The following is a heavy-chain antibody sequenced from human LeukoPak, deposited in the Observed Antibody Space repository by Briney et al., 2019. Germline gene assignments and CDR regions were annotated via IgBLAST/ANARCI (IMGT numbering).Heavy chain of an antibody. D-gene: IGHD3-10*01. J-gene: IGHJ4*02. CDR1: GGSISSYY. CDR3: ARAVSLVRGVIVYSFDY. V-gene: IGHV4-59*01. Sequence: SETLSLTCTVSGGSISSYYWSWIRQPPGKGLEWIGYIYYSGSTNYNPSLKSRVTISVDTSKNQFSLKLSSVTAADTAVYYCARAVSLVRGVIVYSFDYWGQGTLVTVSS. CDR2: IYYSGST.